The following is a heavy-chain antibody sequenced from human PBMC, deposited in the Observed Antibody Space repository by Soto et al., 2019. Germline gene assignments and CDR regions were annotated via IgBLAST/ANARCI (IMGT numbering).Heavy chain of an antibody. CDR2: ISPNSGNT. CDR3: AREYCSGVGCSPYFDY. CDR1: GYSFTGYS. V-gene: IGHV1-2*02. Sequence: ASVKVSCKAFGYSFTGYSIHWARQTPGQGLEWMGWISPNSGNTHFSQSFQGRVTMTRDTSITTAYMDLSGLRSDDTAVYYCAREYCSGVGCSPYFDYWGQGTLVTVSS. J-gene: IGHJ4*02. D-gene: IGHD2-15*01.